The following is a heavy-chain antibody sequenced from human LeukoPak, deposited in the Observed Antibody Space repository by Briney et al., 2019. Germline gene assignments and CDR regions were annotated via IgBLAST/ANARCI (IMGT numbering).Heavy chain of an antibody. CDR3: ARDVRLAVAGIYYYYGMDV. J-gene: IGHJ6*02. Sequence: ASVKVSCKASGGTFSSYAISWVRQAPGQGLERMGGIIPIFGTGNYAQKFQGRVTITADESTSTAYMGLSSLRSEDTAVYYCARDVRLAVAGIYYYYGMDVWGQGTTVTVSS. D-gene: IGHD6-19*01. CDR2: IIPIFGTG. V-gene: IGHV1-69*13. CDR1: GGTFSSYA.